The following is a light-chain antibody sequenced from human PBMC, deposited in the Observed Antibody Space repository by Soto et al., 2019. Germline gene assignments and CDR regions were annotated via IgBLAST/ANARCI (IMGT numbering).Light chain of an antibody. CDR1: QDINKY. V-gene: IGKV1-27*01. Sequence: IQMTQSPSSLSASVGDRVTITCRASQDINKYLAWYQQRPGTVPKLLIYSASTLKSGVPFRFSGSRSGTDFTITISSLQPEDVATYYCQKYSGVPVTFGQGTRLEIK. CDR2: SAS. J-gene: IGKJ5*01. CDR3: QKYSGVPVT.